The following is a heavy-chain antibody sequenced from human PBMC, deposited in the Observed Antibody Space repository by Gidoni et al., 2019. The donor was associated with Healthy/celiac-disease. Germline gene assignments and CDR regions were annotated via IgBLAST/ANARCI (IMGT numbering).Heavy chain of an antibody. CDR2: IRSKAYGGTT. Sequence: EVQLVESGGGLVKPGRSLRLSCTASGFTFGDYAMSWVRQAPGKGLEWVGFIRSKAYGGTTEYAASVKGRFTISRDDSKSIAYLQMNSLKTEDTAVYYCTREGGYTVAADYWGQGTLVTVSS. V-gene: IGHV3-49*04. CDR1: GFTFGDYA. D-gene: IGHD6-19*01. CDR3: TREGGYTVAADY. J-gene: IGHJ4*02.